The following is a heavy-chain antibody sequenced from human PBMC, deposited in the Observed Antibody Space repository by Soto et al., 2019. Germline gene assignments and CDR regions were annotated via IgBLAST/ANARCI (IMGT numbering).Heavy chain of an antibody. V-gene: IGHV4-59*01. D-gene: IGHD5-12*01. CDR2: NYHSGTT. J-gene: IGHJ4*02. Sequence: PSEPLYLPGAVSGVTISIYYWSWIRQPPGKGLEWIGYNYHSGTTNYNPSLKSRVTISVDTSKNQFSLRLTSVTAADTAIYYCVREAYIGYGHAIDHWGQGTLVTVSS. CDR3: VREAYIGYGHAIDH. CDR1: GVTISIYY.